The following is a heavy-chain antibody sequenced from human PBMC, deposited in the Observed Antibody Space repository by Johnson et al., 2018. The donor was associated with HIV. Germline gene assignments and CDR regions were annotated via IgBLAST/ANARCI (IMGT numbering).Heavy chain of an antibody. CDR3: ARGEGSGWHLAGAFDI. CDR2: ISYDGSNK. Sequence: VQLVESGGGVVQPGRSLRLSCAASGLTFSSYGMHWVRQAPGKGLEWVAVISYDGSNKYYADSMKGRFTISRDNSKNMLYLQMNSLRAEDTAVYYCARGEGSGWHLAGAFDIWGQGTMVTVSS. CDR1: GLTFSSYG. D-gene: IGHD6-19*01. J-gene: IGHJ3*02. V-gene: IGHV3-30*03.